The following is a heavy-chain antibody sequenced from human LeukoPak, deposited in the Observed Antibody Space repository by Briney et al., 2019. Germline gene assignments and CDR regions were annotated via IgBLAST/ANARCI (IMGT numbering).Heavy chain of an antibody. D-gene: IGHD1-26*01. CDR3: ARLYSGSYHGAPDFDY. Sequence: PGGSLRLSCAASGFTFSSYSMNWVRQAPGKGLEWVSYISSSSSTIYYADSVKGRFTISRDNAKNSLYLQMNSLRAEDTAVYYCARLYSGSYHGAPDFDYWGQGTLVTVSS. V-gene: IGHV3-48*04. CDR2: ISSSSSTI. CDR1: GFTFSSYS. J-gene: IGHJ4*02.